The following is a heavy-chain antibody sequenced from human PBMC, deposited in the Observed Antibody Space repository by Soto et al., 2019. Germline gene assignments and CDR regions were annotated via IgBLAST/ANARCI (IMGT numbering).Heavy chain of an antibody. CDR3: AVLRFLEWSTYFDY. CDR2: ISGSGGNT. V-gene: IGHV3-23*01. J-gene: IGHJ4*02. Sequence: GGSQRLSCAASGFTFSSYAMSWVRQAPGKGMEWVSDISGSGGNTYYADSVKGRFTIYRDNSKNTLYLQMNSLRAEDTAVYYCAVLRFLEWSTYFDYWGQGTLVTVSS. D-gene: IGHD3-3*01. CDR1: GFTFSSYA.